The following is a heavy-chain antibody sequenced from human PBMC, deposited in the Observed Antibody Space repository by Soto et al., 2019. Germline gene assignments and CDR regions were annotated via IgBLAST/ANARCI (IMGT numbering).Heavy chain of an antibody. CDR1: GFTFSSYS. D-gene: IGHD5-18*01. Sequence: GGSLRLSCAASGFTFSSYSMNWVRQAPGKGLEWVSSISSSGSYIYYADSVKGRFTISRDNAKNSLNLQMNSLRAEDTAVYYCASRGYSMSHFDYWGQGTLVTVSS. V-gene: IGHV3-21*01. J-gene: IGHJ4*02. CDR3: ASRGYSMSHFDY. CDR2: ISSSGSYI.